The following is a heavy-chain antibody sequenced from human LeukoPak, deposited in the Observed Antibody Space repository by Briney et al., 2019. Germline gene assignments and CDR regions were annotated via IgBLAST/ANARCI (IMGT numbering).Heavy chain of an antibody. CDR2: IIPIFGTA. CDR3: AGVVPAAGFDY. V-gene: IGHV1-69*01. CDR1: GGPFSSHA. J-gene: IGHJ4*02. D-gene: IGHD2-2*01. Sequence: PVKVPFQASGGPFSSHAIRRVPPAPGPGPAWMGGIIPIFGTANYAQKFQGRVTITADESTSTAYMELSSLRSEDTAVYYCAGVVPAAGFDYWGQGTLVTVSS.